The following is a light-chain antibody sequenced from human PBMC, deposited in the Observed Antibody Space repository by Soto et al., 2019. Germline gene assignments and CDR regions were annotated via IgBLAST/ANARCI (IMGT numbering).Light chain of an antibody. V-gene: IGKV3-20*01. CDR3: QQYGSSHT. J-gene: IGKJ5*01. CDR2: GAS. Sequence: EVVMTQSPATLSVSPGEGVTLSCRASQSVTSTYLAWYQQKPGQAPRLLIYGASSRAIGIPDRFSGSVSGSDFILTINRLEPEEFAVYYCQQYGSSHTVGQGTRREIK. CDR1: QSVTSTY.